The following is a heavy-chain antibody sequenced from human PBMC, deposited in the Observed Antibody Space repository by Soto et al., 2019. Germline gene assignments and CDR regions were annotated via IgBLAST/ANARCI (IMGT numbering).Heavy chain of an antibody. CDR3: TTDLSTVPHYYYYYGMDV. J-gene: IGHJ6*02. CDR2: IKSKTDGGTT. Sequence: PGGSLRLSCAASGFTFSNAWMNWVRQAPGKGLEWVGRIKSKTDGGTTDYAAPVKGRFTISRDDSKNTLYLQMNSLKTEDTAVYYCTTDLSTVPHYYYYYGMDVWGQGTTVTVSS. D-gene: IGHD4-4*01. CDR1: GFTFSNAW. V-gene: IGHV3-15*07.